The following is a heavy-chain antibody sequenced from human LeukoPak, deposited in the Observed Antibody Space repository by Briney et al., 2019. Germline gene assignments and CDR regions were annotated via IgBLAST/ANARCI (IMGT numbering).Heavy chain of an antibody. CDR1: GFSVSSNH. CDR2: IYSSGYT. Sequence: GGSLRLSCAASGFSVSSNHMNWVRQAPGQGLEWVSVIYSSGYTYYADSVKGRFTISRDNAKNTLYLQMNSLRAEDTALYYCARVAATVTTNFYYYIDVWGEGTTVTVSS. J-gene: IGHJ6*03. D-gene: IGHD4-17*01. V-gene: IGHV3-53*01. CDR3: ARVAATVTTNFYYYIDV.